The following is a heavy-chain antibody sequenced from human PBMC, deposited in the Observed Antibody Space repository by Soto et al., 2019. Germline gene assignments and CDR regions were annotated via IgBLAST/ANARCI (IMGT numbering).Heavy chain of an antibody. Sequence: QVQLVQSGAEVKKPGSSVKVSCKASGGTFSNYAISWVRQAPGQGLEWMGGIIPIFGTANYAQKFKGRVTFTADKSTRTAYMELSRLRSEDTAMYYCARGWGYDSGEFYYAYWGQGTLVTVSS. J-gene: IGHJ4*02. V-gene: IGHV1-69*06. CDR2: IIPIFGTA. D-gene: IGHD3-22*01. CDR3: ARGWGYDSGEFYYAY. CDR1: GGTFSNYA.